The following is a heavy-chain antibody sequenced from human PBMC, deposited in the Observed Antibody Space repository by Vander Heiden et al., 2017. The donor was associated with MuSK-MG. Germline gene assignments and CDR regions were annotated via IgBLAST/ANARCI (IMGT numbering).Heavy chain of an antibody. CDR2: IKSKSDGGTA. V-gene: IGHV3-15*01. Sequence: EVQLVESGGGLVQPGGSLRLSCAASGFTFNNAWMSWVRQAAGKGLEWVGRIKSKSDGGTADYAAPVKGRFTVSRDDSKNSLYLQMNSLKTEDTGVYYCTTAYYYDSSGYTRFDDWGQGTLVTVSS. CDR1: GFTFNNAW. J-gene: IGHJ4*02. D-gene: IGHD3-22*01. CDR3: TTAYYYDSSGYTRFDD.